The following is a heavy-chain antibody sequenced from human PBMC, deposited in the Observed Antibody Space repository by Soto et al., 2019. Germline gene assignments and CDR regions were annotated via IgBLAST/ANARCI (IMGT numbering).Heavy chain of an antibody. CDR2: INPNSGDT. CDR1: GYTFTGYY. V-gene: IGHV1-2*02. CDR3: AKGGAIVADGTRVYLYNAMDG. D-gene: IGHD5-12*01. Sequence: ASVKVSCKASGYTFTGYYVHWERQAPGQGLEWMGWINPNSGDTYLAQRFQGRVTMNRDTSIGTAYMELRGLTSDDTAEYYCAKGGAIVADGTRVYLYNAMDGWGQGTTFIVSS. J-gene: IGHJ6*02.